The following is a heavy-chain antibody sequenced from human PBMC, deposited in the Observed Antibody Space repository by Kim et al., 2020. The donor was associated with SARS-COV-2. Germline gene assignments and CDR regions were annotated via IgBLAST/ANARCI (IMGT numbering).Heavy chain of an antibody. J-gene: IGHJ6*02. D-gene: IGHD5-12*01. CDR3: ARGGDGYKNLGAYGMDV. CDR2: ISSSSSYI. V-gene: IGHV3-21*01. Sequence: GGSLRLSCAASGFTFSSYSMNWVRQAPGKGLEWVSSISSSSSYIYYADSVKGRFTISRDNAKNSLYLQMNSLRAEDTAVYYCARGGDGYKNLGAYGMDVWGQGTTVTVSS. CDR1: GFTFSSYS.